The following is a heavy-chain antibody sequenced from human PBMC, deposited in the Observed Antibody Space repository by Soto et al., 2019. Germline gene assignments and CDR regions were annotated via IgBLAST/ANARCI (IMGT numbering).Heavy chain of an antibody. Sequence: GGSLSLSCAVSRLSFSTYWLTWVCKGPGKGQKWVASNKQDGSETHYLDSVKGPFTISRDNAKNSLYLQMNSLRAEDTSVYYCARGDAPGMTRTAFDSWGQGALVTVSS. V-gene: IGHV3-7*01. CDR3: ARGDAPGMTRTAFDS. J-gene: IGHJ4*02. CDR1: RLSFSTYW. D-gene: IGHD1-7*01. CDR2: NKQDGSET.